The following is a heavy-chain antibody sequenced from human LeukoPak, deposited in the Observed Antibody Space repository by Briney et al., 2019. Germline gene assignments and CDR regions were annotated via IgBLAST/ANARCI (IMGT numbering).Heavy chain of an antibody. V-gene: IGHV3-7*01. CDR2: IKQDGSEK. CDR3: ASSSGGSWNDAFDI. Sequence: GGSLRLSCAASGFTFSSYWMSWVRQAPGKGLEWVANIKQDGSEKYYVDSVKGRFTISGDNAKNSLYLQMNSLRAEDTAVYYCASSSGGSWNDAFDIWGQGTMVTVSS. D-gene: IGHD2-15*01. CDR1: GFTFSSYW. J-gene: IGHJ3*02.